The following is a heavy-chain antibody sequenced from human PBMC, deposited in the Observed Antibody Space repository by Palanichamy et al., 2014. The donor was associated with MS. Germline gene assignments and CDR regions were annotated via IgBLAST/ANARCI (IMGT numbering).Heavy chain of an antibody. D-gene: IGHD3-3*01. V-gene: IGHV3-21*01. CDR1: GFTFSSYS. CDR3: SFWSGYNTLYYGMDV. Sequence: EVQRGGGLGEAWSSLGGPVRLSCAASGFTFSSYSMNWVRQAPGKGLEWVSSISSSSSYICYADSVKGRFTISRDNAKNSLYLQMNSLRAEDTAVYCCSFWSGYNTLYYGMDVWGQGTTVTVSS. CDR2: ISSSSSYI. J-gene: IGHJ6*02.